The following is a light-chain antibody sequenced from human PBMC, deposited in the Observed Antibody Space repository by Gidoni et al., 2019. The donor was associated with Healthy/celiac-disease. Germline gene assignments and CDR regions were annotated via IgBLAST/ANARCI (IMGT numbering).Light chain of an antibody. CDR1: QRVSSSY. V-gene: IGKV3-20*01. Sequence: EIVLTQSPGTLSLSPGERATLSCRASQRVSSSYLAWYQQKPGQAPSLLIYGASSRATGIPDRFSGSGSGTDFTLTISRLEPEDFAVYYCQQYGSSPFTFGPGTKVDI. CDR3: QQYGSSPFT. J-gene: IGKJ3*01. CDR2: GAS.